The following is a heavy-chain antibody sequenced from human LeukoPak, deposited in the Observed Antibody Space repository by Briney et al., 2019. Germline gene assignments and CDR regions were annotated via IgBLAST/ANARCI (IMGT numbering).Heavy chain of an antibody. CDR2: ISGSGGST. CDR1: GFTFGSYA. J-gene: IGHJ4*02. V-gene: IGHV3-23*01. Sequence: GGSLRLSCAASGFTFGSYAMSWVRQAPGKGLEWVSAISGSGGSTYYADSVKGRFTISRDNSKNTLYLQMNSLRAEDTAVYYCANSRQSRDIVVVPANDYWGQGTLVTVSS. CDR3: ANSRQSRDIVVVPANDY. D-gene: IGHD2-2*01.